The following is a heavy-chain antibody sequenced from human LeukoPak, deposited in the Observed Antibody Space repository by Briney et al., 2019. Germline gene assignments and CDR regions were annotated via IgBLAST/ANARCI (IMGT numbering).Heavy chain of an antibody. Sequence: GGSLRLSCAASGFTFSSYWMHWVRQAPGKGLVWVSRINSDGSSTSYADSVKGRFTISRDNAKNTLYLQMNSLRAEDTAVYYCARVLSYCSGGSCYPSGFDYWGQGTLVTVSS. J-gene: IGHJ4*02. CDR3: ARVLSYCSGGSCYPSGFDY. CDR2: INSDGSST. CDR1: GFTFSSYW. D-gene: IGHD2-15*01. V-gene: IGHV3-74*01.